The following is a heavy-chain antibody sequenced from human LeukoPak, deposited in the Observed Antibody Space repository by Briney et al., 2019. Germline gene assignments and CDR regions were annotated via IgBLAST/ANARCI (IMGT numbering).Heavy chain of an antibody. J-gene: IGHJ4*02. Sequence: ASVKVSCKVSGYTLTELSMHWVRQAPGKGLEWMGGFDPEDGKTIYAQKFQGRVTMTEDTSTDTAYMELSSLRSEDTAVYYCATVNYYYDSSGYHDYRGQGTLVTVSS. V-gene: IGHV1-24*01. CDR3: ATVNYYYDSSGYHDY. CDR2: FDPEDGKT. D-gene: IGHD3-22*01. CDR1: GYTLTELS.